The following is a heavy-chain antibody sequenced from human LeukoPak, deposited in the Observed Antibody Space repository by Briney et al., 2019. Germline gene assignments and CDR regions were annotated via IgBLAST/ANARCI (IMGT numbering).Heavy chain of an antibody. J-gene: IGHJ6*02. Sequence: GGSLRLSCSTSGFIFSNRFMHWVRQAPGKGLEWVASINHNGNVNYYVDSVKGRFTISRDNAKNSLYLQMSNLRAEDTAVYFCARGGGLDVWGQGATVTVSS. CDR1: GFIFSNRF. CDR2: INHNGNVN. D-gene: IGHD3-16*01. V-gene: IGHV3-7*03. CDR3: ARGGGLDV.